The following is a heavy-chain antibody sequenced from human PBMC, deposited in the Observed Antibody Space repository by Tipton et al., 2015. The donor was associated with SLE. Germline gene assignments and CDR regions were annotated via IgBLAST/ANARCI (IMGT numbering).Heavy chain of an antibody. CDR1: GGPISSSSYY. Sequence: TLSLTCTVSGGPISSSSYYWGWIRQPPGKGLVWIGSIYYSGSTYYNPSLKSRVTISVDTSKNQFSLKLSTVTAADTAVYYCARPQMKDGYYFDYWGQGTLVTVSS. CDR2: IYYSGST. V-gene: IGHV4-39*07. J-gene: IGHJ4*02. D-gene: IGHD3-10*01. CDR3: ARPQMKDGYYFDY.